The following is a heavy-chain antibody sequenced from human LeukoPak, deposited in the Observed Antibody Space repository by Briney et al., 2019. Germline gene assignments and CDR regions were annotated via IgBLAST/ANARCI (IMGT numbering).Heavy chain of an antibody. V-gene: IGHV4-34*01. CDR2: INHSGST. CDR1: GGSLSGYY. J-gene: IGHJ4*02. CDR3: ARGTWNCSGGSCYSSFDY. D-gene: IGHD2-15*01. Sequence: SETLSLTCAVYGGSLSGYYWSWIRQPPGKGLEWIGEINHSGSTNYNPSLKSRVTISVDTSKNQFSLKLSSVTAADTAVYYCARGTWNCSGGSCYSSFDYWGQGTLVTVSS.